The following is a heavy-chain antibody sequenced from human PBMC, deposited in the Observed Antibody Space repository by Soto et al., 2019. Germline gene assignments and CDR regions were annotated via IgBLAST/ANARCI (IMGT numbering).Heavy chain of an antibody. D-gene: IGHD1-26*01. CDR1: GFTFSSYW. J-gene: IGHJ3*02. CDR2: IKQDGSEK. CDR3: ARDRQWELPDAFDI. Sequence: GGSLRLSCAASGFTFSSYWMSWVRQAPGKGLEWVANIKQDGSEKYYVDSVKGRFTISRDNAKNSLYLQMNSLRAEDTAVYYCARDRQWELPDAFDIWGQGTMVTVSS. V-gene: IGHV3-7*03.